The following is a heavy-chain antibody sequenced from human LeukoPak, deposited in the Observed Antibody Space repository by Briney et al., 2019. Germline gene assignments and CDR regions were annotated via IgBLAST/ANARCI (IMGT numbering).Heavy chain of an antibody. CDR3: ARDASGSSTGLIDS. CDR1: GFTLRSYN. CDR2: ISTSSYYI. J-gene: IGHJ4*02. D-gene: IGHD1-26*01. Sequence: PGGSLRLSCAASGFTLRSYNMHWVRQAPGKGLEWVSYISTSSYYIYYADSVEGRFTISRDDAKNSLFLQMNSLRAEDTAIYYCARDASGSSTGLIDSWGQGTLVTVSS. V-gene: IGHV3-21*01.